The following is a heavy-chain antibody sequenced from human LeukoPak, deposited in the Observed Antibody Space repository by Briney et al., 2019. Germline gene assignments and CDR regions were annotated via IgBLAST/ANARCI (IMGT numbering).Heavy chain of an antibody. CDR1: GFTFSTYF. J-gene: IGHJ4*02. CDR2: ISSNGGST. V-gene: IGHV3-64D*09. CDR3: VKDDSYYYDSSGYPH. Sequence: GGSLRLSCSASGFTFSTYFMHWVRQAPGKGLEYVSAISSNGGSTYYADSVKGRFTISRDNSKNILYLQMSSLRAEDTAVYHCVKDDSYYYDSSGYPHWGQGTLVTVSS. D-gene: IGHD3-22*01.